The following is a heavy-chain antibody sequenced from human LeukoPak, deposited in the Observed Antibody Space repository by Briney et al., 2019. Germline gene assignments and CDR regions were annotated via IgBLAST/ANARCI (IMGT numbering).Heavy chain of an antibody. CDR3: ARDGILTGYYNYYYSYMDV. Sequence: ASVKVSCKTSGYTFTDYYVHWVRQAPGQGLEWMGWINPNSGGTNYAQKFQGRVTMTRDTSIRTAYMELSRLRSDDTAVYYCARDGILTGYYNYYYSYMDVWGKGTTVTISS. CDR2: INPNSGGT. CDR1: GYTFTDYY. J-gene: IGHJ6*03. D-gene: IGHD3-9*01. V-gene: IGHV1-2*02.